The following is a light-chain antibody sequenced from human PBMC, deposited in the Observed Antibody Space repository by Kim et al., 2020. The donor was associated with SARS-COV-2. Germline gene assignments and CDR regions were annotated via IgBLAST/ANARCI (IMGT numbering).Light chain of an antibody. J-gene: IGLJ1*01. CDR2: KDI. Sequence: SYELTQPPSVSVSPGQTARITCSGDALTKEYAYWYRQKPGQAPVLVIKKDIERPSGIPERFSGSSSGTTVTLTISGVQAEDEADYYCQSADSSGTYRVFGAGTKVTVL. CDR3: QSADSSGTYRV. V-gene: IGLV3-25*03. CDR1: ALTKEY.